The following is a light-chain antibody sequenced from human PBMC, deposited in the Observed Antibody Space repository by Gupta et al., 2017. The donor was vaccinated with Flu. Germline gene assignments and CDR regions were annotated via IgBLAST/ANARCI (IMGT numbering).Light chain of an antibody. CDR3: LQHNSYPWT. V-gene: IGKV1-17*01. CDR1: QGIRDD. Sequence: DIQMTQSPSSLSASVGARVTITCRVSQGIRDDLAWFQQKPGTAPKSLIHAASSLQSGGPSRFSGSGSRTEFTLTIGSLQPEDVATYYCLQHNSYPWTFGQGTKVDIQ. CDR2: AAS. J-gene: IGKJ1*01.